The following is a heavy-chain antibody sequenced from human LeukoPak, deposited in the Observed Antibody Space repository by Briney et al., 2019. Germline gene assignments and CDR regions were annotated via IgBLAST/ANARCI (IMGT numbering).Heavy chain of an antibody. D-gene: IGHD6-19*01. CDR3: AAGRDIAVAGPGGYFDY. CDR2: ISPGGNTI. Sequence: GGSLRLSCAASGFTFSDYHMNWICQAPGKGLEWVSYISPGGNTIYFADSVNGRFTLSRDSARNSLSLQMNGLTAEDTAVYYCAAGRDIAVAGPGGYFDYWGRGTLVTVSS. CDR1: GFTFSDYH. V-gene: IGHV3-11*01. J-gene: IGHJ4*02.